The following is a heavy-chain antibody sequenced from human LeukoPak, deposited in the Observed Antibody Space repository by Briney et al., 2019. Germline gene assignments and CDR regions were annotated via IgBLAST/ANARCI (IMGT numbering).Heavy chain of an antibody. Sequence: SETLSLTCAVYGGSFSGYYWSWIRQPPGKGLEWIREINHSGSTNYNPSLKSRVTISVDTSKNQFSLKLSSVTAADTAVYYCARKGDIVVVPATFQIDPWGQGTLVTVSS. CDR1: GGSFSGYY. CDR3: ARKGDIVVVPATFQIDP. CDR2: INHSGST. J-gene: IGHJ5*02. D-gene: IGHD2-2*01. V-gene: IGHV4-34*01.